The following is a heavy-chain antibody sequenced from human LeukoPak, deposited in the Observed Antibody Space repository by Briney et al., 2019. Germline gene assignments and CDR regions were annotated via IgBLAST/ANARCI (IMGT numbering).Heavy chain of an antibody. D-gene: IGHD6-13*01. CDR2: IIPIFGTA. Sequence: ASVKVSCKVSGYTLTELSMHWVRQAPGQGLEWMGGIIPIFGTANYAQKFQGRVTITADESTSTAYMELSSLRSEDTAVYYCARGPGIAAAGNSYYYYGMDVWGQGTTVTVSS. CDR1: GYTLTELS. J-gene: IGHJ6*02. V-gene: IGHV1-69*13. CDR3: ARGPGIAAAGNSYYYYGMDV.